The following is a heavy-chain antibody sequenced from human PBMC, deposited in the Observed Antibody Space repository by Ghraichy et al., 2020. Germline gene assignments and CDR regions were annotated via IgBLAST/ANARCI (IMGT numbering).Heavy chain of an antibody. V-gene: IGHV4-61*01. CDR1: GGSVSSTTYY. CDR2: IYYSGST. Sequence: SETLSLTCTVSGGSVSSTTYYWSWIRQPPGKGLEWIGYIYYSGSTNYNPSLKSRVTISADTSKNQFSLKLNSVTAADTALYYCARGFYYYYYGVDVWGQGTTVTVSS. CDR3: ARGFYYYYYGVDV. J-gene: IGHJ6*02.